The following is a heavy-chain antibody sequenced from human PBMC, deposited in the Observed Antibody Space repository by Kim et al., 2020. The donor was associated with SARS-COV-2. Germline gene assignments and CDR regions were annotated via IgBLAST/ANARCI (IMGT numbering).Heavy chain of an antibody. D-gene: IGHD6-13*01. CDR2: IWYDGSNK. Sequence: GGSLRLSCAASGFTFSSYGMHWVRQAPGKGLEWVAVIWYDGSNKYYADSVKGRFTISRDNSKNTLYLQMNSLRPEDTAVYYCARDLSSSWYYFDYWGQGTLVTVSS. J-gene: IGHJ4*02. CDR1: GFTFSSYG. CDR3: ARDLSSSWYYFDY. V-gene: IGHV3-33*01.